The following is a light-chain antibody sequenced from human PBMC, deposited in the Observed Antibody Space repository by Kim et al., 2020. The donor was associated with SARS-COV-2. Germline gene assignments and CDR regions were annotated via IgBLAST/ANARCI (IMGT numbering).Light chain of an antibody. CDR2: DAS. J-gene: IGKJ1*01. CDR3: QQRSGWPRT. Sequence: LTQGERATLSCRASQSIRRDLGWYQQKAGQAPRLVIYDASSRATGIPARFSGSGSGTEFTLTISSLEPEDFAVYYCQQRSGWPRTFGQGTKVDIK. CDR1: QSIRRD. V-gene: IGKV3-11*01.